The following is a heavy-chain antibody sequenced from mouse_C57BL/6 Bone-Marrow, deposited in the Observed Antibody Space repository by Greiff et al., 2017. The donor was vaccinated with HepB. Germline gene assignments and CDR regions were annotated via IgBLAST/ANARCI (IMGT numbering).Heavy chain of an antibody. D-gene: IGHD2-2*01. V-gene: IGHV1-55*01. J-gene: IGHJ3*01. CDR3: ARVNYGYGGGAY. Sequence: QVQLQHPGAELVKPGASVKMSCKASGYTFTSYWITWVKQRPGQGLEWIGDIYPGSGSTNYNEKFKSKATLTVDTSSSTAYMQLSSLTSEDSAVYYCARVNYGYGGGAYWGQGTLVTVSA. CDR1: GYTFTSYW. CDR2: IYPGSGST.